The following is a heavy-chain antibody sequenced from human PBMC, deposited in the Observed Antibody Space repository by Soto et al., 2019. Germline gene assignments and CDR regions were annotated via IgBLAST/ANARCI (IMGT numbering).Heavy chain of an antibody. Sequence: SETLSLTCTVSGGSISSSSYYWGWIRQPPGKGLEWIGSIYYSGSTYYNPSLKSRVTISVDTSKNQFSLKLSSVTAADTAVYYCARTYGGYYDYWGQGTLVTVSS. CDR2: IYYSGST. CDR3: ARTYGGYYDY. CDR1: GGSISSSSYY. V-gene: IGHV4-39*01. J-gene: IGHJ4*02. D-gene: IGHD2-8*01.